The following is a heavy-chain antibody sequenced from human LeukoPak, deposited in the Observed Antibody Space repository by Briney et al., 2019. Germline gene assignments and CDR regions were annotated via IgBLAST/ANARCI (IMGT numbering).Heavy chain of an antibody. J-gene: IGHJ6*03. V-gene: IGHV4-59*11. CDR3: ARGSRCSGGSCYAYYYYYMDV. D-gene: IGHD2-15*01. Sequence: SETLSLTCTVSGGSISSHYWSWIRQPPGKGLEWIGYIYYSGSTNYNHSLKSRVTISVDTSKNQFSLKLSSVTAADTAVYYCARGSRCSGGSCYAYYYYYMDVWGKGTTVTVSS. CDR2: IYYSGST. CDR1: GGSISSHY.